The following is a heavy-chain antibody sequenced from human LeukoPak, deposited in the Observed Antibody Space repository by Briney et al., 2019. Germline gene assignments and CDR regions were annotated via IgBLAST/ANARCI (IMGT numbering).Heavy chain of an antibody. J-gene: IGHJ4*02. CDR2: ISSSSSYI. CDR3: ARYQGSGWYDIPY. CDR1: GFSFNTHT. V-gene: IGHV3-21*01. Sequence: PGGSLRLSCAGAGFSFNTHTINWVRQAPGKGLEWVSSISSSSSYIYYADSVKGRFTISRDNAKNSLYLQMNSLRAEDTAVYYCARYQGSGWYDIPYWGQGTLVTVSS. D-gene: IGHD6-19*01.